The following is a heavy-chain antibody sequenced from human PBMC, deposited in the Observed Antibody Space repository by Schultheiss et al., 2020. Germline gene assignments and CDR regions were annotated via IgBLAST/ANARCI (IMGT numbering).Heavy chain of an antibody. CDR1: GYSFANYG. J-gene: IGHJ6*02. Sequence: ASVKVSCKASGYSFANYGISWVRQAPGQGLEWMAWINANSGITHYAHNLQGRVTVTTDTSTSTAYMELRSLRSDDTAVYFCARVGEVAIGRVFFYGMDVWGQGTTVTVSS. CDR2: INANSGIT. CDR3: ARVGEVAIGRVFFYGMDV. V-gene: IGHV1-18*01.